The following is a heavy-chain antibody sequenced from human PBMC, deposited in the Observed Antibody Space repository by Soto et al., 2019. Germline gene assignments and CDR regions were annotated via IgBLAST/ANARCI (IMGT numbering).Heavy chain of an antibody. J-gene: IGHJ6*02. V-gene: IGHV1-69*06. CDR3: ARDEHYYDSSGGWNV. CDR1: GVTFSSYA. D-gene: IGHD3-22*01. Sequence: SVKVSCKASGVTFSSYAISWVRQAPGQGLEWMGGIIPIFGTANYAQKFQGRVTITADKSTSTAYMELSSLRSEDTAVYYCARDEHYYDSSGGWNVWGQGTTVTVSS. CDR2: IIPIFGTA.